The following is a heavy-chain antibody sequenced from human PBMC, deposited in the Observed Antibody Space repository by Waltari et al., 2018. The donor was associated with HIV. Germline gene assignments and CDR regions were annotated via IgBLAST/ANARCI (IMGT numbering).Heavy chain of an antibody. Sequence: QVQLQQWGAGLLKPSETLSLTCAVYVGSFSGCYWNWIRQSPGKGLDWIGEINHGGANNYNPSLKSRVTISVDTSKNQFSLKMSSVTAADTALYYCARRTEAVMGPFDMWGQGTMLTVSS. CDR3: ARRTEAVMGPFDM. CDR2: INHGGAN. D-gene: IGHD1-26*01. CDR1: VGSFSGCY. V-gene: IGHV4-34*01. J-gene: IGHJ3*02.